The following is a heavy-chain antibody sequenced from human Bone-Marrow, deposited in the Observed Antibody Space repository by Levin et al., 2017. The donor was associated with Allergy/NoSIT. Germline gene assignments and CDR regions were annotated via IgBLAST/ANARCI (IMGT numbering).Heavy chain of an antibody. V-gene: IGHV3-74*01. CDR1: GFTFSNYW. CDR2: MNPDGSRT. CDR3: ARDLRGGRDY. J-gene: IGHJ4*02. Sequence: GESLKISCAASGFTFSNYWMHWVRQVPGKGLVWVSRMNPDGSRTDHADSVKGRFTISRDNARNTLYLQMNSLRAEDTAVYYCARDLRGGRDYWGQGTLDTVSS. D-gene: IGHD3-10*01.